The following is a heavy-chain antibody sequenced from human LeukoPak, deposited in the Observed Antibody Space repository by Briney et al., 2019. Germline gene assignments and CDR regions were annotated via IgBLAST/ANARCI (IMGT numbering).Heavy chain of an antibody. CDR1: EFTFSSYA. Sequence: GGSLRLSCAASEFTFSSYAMSWVRQAPGKGLEWVSAVSGSGGSTYYADSVKGRFTISRDNAKNSLYLQMNNPRAEDTAVYYCARDQFEDRGGYSYGYDYWGQGTLVTVSS. V-gene: IGHV3-23*01. CDR2: VSGSGGST. D-gene: IGHD5-18*01. J-gene: IGHJ4*02. CDR3: ARDQFEDRGGYSYGYDY.